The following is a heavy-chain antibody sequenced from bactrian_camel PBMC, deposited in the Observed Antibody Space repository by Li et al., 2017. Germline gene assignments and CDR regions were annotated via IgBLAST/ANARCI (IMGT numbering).Heavy chain of an antibody. CDR1: GDTIGRYC. CDR3: RLVPFWTPASRSRGCSVDSKMGY. Sequence: HVQLVESGGGSVQAGGSLRLSCVASGDTIGRYCMGWFRQIPDKEREGVAGIESDGSTSYADSVKGRFTISKDSAKSVLYLQMDSLKPEDTGMYYCRLVPFWTPASRSRGCSVDSKMGYWGQGTQVTVS. D-gene: IGHD3*01. V-gene: IGHV3S55*01. CDR2: IESDGST. J-gene: IGHJ4*01.